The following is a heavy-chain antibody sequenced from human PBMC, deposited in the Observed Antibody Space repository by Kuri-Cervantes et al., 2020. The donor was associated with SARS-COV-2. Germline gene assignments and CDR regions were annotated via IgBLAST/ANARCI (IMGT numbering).Heavy chain of an antibody. CDR1: GFTFSSYG. D-gene: IGHD1-7*01. CDR3: AKRGNWNYLDRTFDY. V-gene: IGHV3-30*18. Sequence: GGSLRLSCVASGFTFSSYGMHWVRQAPGKGLEWVAVISYDGSNKYYADSVKGRFTISRDNSKNTLYLQVNSLRAEDTAVYYCAKRGNWNYLDRTFDYWGQGTLVTVSS. J-gene: IGHJ4*02. CDR2: ISYDGSNK.